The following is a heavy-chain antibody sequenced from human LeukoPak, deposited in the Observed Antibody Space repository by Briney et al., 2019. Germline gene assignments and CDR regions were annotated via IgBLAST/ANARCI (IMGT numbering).Heavy chain of an antibody. CDR1: GGSINNYY. Sequence: SETLSLTCTVSGGSINNYYWSGIRQPPGKGLEWIGYIYYRGSTNYNPSLRRRVTFSVDTSKNQFSLKLNSVTAADTAVYYCARGGDYGDLRYFDYWGQGTLVTVSS. V-gene: IGHV4-59*01. CDR2: IYYRGST. D-gene: IGHD4-17*01. J-gene: IGHJ4*02. CDR3: ARGGDYGDLRYFDY.